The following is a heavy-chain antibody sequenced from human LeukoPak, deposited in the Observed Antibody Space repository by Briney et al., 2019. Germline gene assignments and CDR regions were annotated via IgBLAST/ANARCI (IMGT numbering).Heavy chain of an antibody. D-gene: IGHD3-3*01. J-gene: IGHJ6*02. CDR2: ISYDGSNK. CDR3: ARDGTVGTPMEHYDFWSGYYTGPPSYGMDV. Sequence: PGGSLRLSCAASGFTFSSYAMHWVRQAPGKGLEWVACISYDGSNKYYADSVKGRFTISRDNSKNTLYLQMNSLRAEDTAVYYCARDGTVGTPMEHYDFWSGYYTGPPSYGMDVWGQGTTVTVSS. CDR1: GFTFSSYA. V-gene: IGHV3-30-3*01.